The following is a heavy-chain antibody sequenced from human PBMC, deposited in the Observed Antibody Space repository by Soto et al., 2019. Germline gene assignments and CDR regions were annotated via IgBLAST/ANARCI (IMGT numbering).Heavy chain of an antibody. CDR3: ARDNPFGNYDSGGYYYDY. D-gene: IGHD3-22*01. V-gene: IGHV3-33*01. Sequence: GGSLRLSCAASGFTFSIYGMHWVRQAPGKGLEWVAVIWYDGSNKYYADSVKGRFTISRDNSKNTLYLQMNSLRAEDTAVYYCARDNPFGNYDSGGYYYDYWGQGTLVTVSS. CDR1: GFTFSIYG. J-gene: IGHJ4*02. CDR2: IWYDGSNK.